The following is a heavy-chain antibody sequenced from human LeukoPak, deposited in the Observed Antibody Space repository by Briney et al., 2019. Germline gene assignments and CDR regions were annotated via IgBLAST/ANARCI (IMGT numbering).Heavy chain of an antibody. CDR2: IRQDGSER. CDR1: GFIFSNYW. J-gene: IGHJ4*02. V-gene: IGHV3-7*01. CDR3: ARDWGSTGYDLYDS. Sequence: PGGSLRLSCAASGFIFSNYWMTWVRQAPGKGLEWVAHIRQDGSERHYVDSVKDRSTISRDNAKNSLDLQMDSLRAEDTAVYYCARDWGSTGYDLYDSWGQGTLVTVSS. D-gene: IGHD5-12*01.